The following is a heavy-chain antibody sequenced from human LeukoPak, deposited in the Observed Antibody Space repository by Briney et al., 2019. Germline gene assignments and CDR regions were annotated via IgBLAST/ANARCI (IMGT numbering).Heavy chain of an antibody. J-gene: IGHJ4*02. D-gene: IGHD2-15*01. CDR1: GYTFTSYD. V-gene: IGHV1-8*01. CDR2: MNPNSGNT. Sequence: ASVKVSCKASGYTFTSYDINWVRQATGQGLEWMGWMNPNSGNTGYAQKFQGRVTMTRNTSISTAYMELSSLRSEDTAVYYCARAGVYCSGASCSGGRPDLDYWGQGTLVTVCS. CDR3: ARAGVYCSGASCSGGRPDLDY.